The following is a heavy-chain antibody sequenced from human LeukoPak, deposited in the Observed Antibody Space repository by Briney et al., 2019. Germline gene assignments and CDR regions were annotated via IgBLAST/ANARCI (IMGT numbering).Heavy chain of an antibody. CDR2: INNRGT. Sequence: SETLSLTCTVSSHSMSTVDYSWSWIRQPPGKGLEWIGYINNRGTSHNPSLESRVAISVDTSKNQFSLKLTPVTAADTAVYYCAAGGHYYDSSGYYYFQDWGQGSLVTVSS. J-gene: IGHJ4*02. CDR3: AAGGHYYDSSGYYYFQD. CDR1: SHSMSTVDYS. D-gene: IGHD3-22*01. V-gene: IGHV4-30-4*01.